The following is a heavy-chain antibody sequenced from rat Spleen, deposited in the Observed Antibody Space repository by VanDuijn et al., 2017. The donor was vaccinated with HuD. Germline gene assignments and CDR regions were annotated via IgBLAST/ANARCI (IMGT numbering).Heavy chain of an antibody. Sequence: EVQLVESGGGLVQPGRSLKLSCAASGFTFSNYYMAWVRQAPTKGLEWVAYISAGGGSTYYRDSVKGRFTIFRDNAKSTLYQQMDSLRTEDTATYYCTTAAITTVGGYYFDYWGQGVMVTVSS. D-gene: IGHD1-1*01. J-gene: IGHJ2*01. CDR2: ISAGGGST. V-gene: IGHV5-27*01. CDR1: GFTFSNYY. CDR3: TTAAITTVGGYYFDY.